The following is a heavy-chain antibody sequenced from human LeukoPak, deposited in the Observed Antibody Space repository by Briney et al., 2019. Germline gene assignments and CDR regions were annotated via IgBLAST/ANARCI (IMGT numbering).Heavy chain of an antibody. D-gene: IGHD2-15*01. CDR2: INTNTGNP. Sequence: ASVKVSCKASGYTFSHYAMIWVRQAPGQGLEWLGWINTNTGNPTYAQGFTGRFVFSLDTSVTTTYLQISSLKSEDTAVYYCARARYCNSGSCYSDFWGQGTLVTVSS. CDR1: GYTFSHYA. J-gene: IGHJ4*02. V-gene: IGHV7-4-1*02. CDR3: ARARYCNSGSCYSDF.